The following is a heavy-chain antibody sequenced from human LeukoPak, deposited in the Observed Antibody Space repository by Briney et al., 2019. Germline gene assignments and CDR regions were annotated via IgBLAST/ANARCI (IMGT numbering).Heavy chain of an antibody. CDR1: GFTFSSYW. CDR3: ARGYWYFDL. V-gene: IGHV3-7*01. CDR2: IKQDGSEK. Sequence: GGSLRLSCAASGFTFSSYWMSWVRQAPGKGLEWVANIKQDGSEKYYVDSVKGRFTISRDNAKNSLCVQMNSLRAENTAVYYCARGYWYFDLWGRGTLVTASS. J-gene: IGHJ2*01.